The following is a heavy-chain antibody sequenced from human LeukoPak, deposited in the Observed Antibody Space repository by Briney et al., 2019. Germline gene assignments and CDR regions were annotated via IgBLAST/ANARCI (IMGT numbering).Heavy chain of an antibody. D-gene: IGHD2-2*01. J-gene: IGHJ4*02. Sequence: PSETLSLTCTVSGGSISSYYWSWIRQPPGKGLEWIGYIYYSGSTNYNPSLKSRVTISVDTPKNQFSLKLSSVTAADTAVYYCARGRGYCSSTSCFRYYFDYWGQGTLVTVSS. CDR1: GGSISSYY. CDR3: ARGRGYCSSTSCFRYYFDY. CDR2: IYYSGST. V-gene: IGHV4-59*01.